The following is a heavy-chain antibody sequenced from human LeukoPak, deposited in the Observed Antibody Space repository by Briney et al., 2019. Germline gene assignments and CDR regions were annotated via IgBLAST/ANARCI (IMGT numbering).Heavy chain of an antibody. J-gene: IGHJ3*02. V-gene: IGHV4-4*02. D-gene: IGHD5-18*01. CDR3: ARDSDTAMVTSAFDI. CDR1: GGSISSSNW. Sequence: SETLSLTCAASGGSISSSNWWSWVRQPPGKGLEWIGEIYHSGSTNYNPSLKSRVTISVDKSKNQFSLKLSSVTAADTAVYYGARDSDTAMVTSAFDIWGQGTMVTVSS. CDR2: IYHSGST.